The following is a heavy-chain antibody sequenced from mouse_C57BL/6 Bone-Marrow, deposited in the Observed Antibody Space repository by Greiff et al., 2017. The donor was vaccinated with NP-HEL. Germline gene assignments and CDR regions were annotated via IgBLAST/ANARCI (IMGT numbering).Heavy chain of an antibody. D-gene: IGHD1-1*01. V-gene: IGHV3-6*01. CDR3: ARDYGSSSAWFAY. CDR2: ISYDGSN. CDR1: GYSITSGYY. J-gene: IGHJ3*01. Sequence: EVKLMESGPGLVKPSQSLSLTCSVTGYSITSGYYWNWIRQFPGNKLEWMGYISYDGSNNYNPSLKNRIPITRDTSKNQFFLTLNSVTTEDTATYYCARDYGSSSAWFAYWGQGTLVTVSA.